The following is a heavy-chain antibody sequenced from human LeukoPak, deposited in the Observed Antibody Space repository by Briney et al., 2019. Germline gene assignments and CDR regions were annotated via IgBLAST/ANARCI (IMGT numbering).Heavy chain of an antibody. CDR3: TRDRGAYNLYDY. CDR2: IRSKAYGETA. D-gene: IGHD1-1*01. CDR1: GFTFGDYA. V-gene: IGHV3-49*03. Sequence: AGGSLRLSCTASGFTFGDYAMSWISQAPGKGLEWVGFIRSKAYGETADYAASVKGRFTISRDDSKATAYLQMNSLKTEDTAVYHCTRDRGAYNLYDYWGQGTLVTVSS. J-gene: IGHJ4*02.